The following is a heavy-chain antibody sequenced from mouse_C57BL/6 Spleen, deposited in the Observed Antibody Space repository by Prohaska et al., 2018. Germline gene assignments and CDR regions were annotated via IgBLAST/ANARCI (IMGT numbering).Heavy chain of an antibody. CDR3: AGALTTFAY. Sequence: GDIYPGSGSTNYNEKFKSKATRTVDTSSSTAYMQLSSLTSEDSAVYYCAGALTTFAYWGQGTLVTVSA. V-gene: IGHV1-55*01. J-gene: IGHJ3*01. D-gene: IGHD2-12*01. CDR2: IYPGSGST.